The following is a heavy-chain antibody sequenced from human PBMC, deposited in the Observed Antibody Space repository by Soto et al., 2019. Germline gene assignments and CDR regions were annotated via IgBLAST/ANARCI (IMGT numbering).Heavy chain of an antibody. Sequence: SETLSLTCTVFGGSISGGSYYWGWIRQPPGKGLEWIGSIYYIGSTYYNPSLKSRVAISVDTSKNQFSLKLSSVTAADTAVYYCARLGEVLYLGELFSRALDYWGQGTLVTVSS. V-gene: IGHV4-39*01. CDR1: GGSISGGSYY. D-gene: IGHD3-10*01. CDR2: IYYIGST. CDR3: ARLGEVLYLGELFSRALDY. J-gene: IGHJ4*02.